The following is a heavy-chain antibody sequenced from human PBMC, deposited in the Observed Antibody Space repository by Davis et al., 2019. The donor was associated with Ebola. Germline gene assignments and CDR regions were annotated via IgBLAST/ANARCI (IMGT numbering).Heavy chain of an antibody. CDR1: GFTFSNYA. V-gene: IGHV3-7*03. CDR2: IKQDGSET. Sequence: GESLKISCAASGFTFSNYAMSWVRQAPGKGLEWVADIKQDGSETYYVESVEGRFTISRDNTKNSLYLQMNSLRVEDTAVYYCVRDRDYWVHSYMDVWGNGTTVIVSS. J-gene: IGHJ6*03. D-gene: IGHD2-8*02. CDR3: VRDRDYWVHSYMDV.